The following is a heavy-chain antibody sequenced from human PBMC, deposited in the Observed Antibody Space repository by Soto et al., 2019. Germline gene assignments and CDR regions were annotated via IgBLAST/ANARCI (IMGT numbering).Heavy chain of an antibody. D-gene: IGHD3-22*01. CDR2: INQSGST. CDR1: GGSFGGYY. Sequence: SETLSLTYAVYGGSFGGYYWNWIRLPPGKGLEWVGQINQSGSTNYSPSLKSRVTVSVDTSNNQFSLKLHSVTAADTAVYYCERGRYSDSSGFYDAFDIWGQGPMIT. J-gene: IGHJ3*02. CDR3: ERGRYSDSSGFYDAFDI. V-gene: IGHV4-34*01.